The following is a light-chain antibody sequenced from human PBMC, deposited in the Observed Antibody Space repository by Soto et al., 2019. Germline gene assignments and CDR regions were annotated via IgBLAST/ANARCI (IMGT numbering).Light chain of an antibody. CDR3: QQYDSSPRT. CDR2: RTS. J-gene: IGKJ1*01. CDR1: QSVSSSY. Sequence: EIVLTQSPGTLSLSPGERATLSCRASQSVSSSYLAWYQQKPGQAPRLLIYRTSTRATGIPDRFSGSGSGTDFTLTISSLEPEDFAVYWCQQYDSSPRTFGQGTKVDIK. V-gene: IGKV3-20*01.